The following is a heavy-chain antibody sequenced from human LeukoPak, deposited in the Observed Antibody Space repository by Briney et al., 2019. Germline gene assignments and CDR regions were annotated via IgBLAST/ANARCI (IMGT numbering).Heavy chain of an antibody. Sequence: GGSLRLSCAASGFTFSSYGTHWVRQAPGKGLEWVAVIWYDGSNKYYADSVKGRFTISRDNSKNTLYLQMNSLRAEDTAVYYCAREPQQTYGDNVLFDYWGQGTLVTVSS. CDR2: IWYDGSNK. CDR3: AREPQQTYGDNVLFDY. J-gene: IGHJ4*02. CDR1: GFTFSSYG. D-gene: IGHD4-17*01. V-gene: IGHV3-33*01.